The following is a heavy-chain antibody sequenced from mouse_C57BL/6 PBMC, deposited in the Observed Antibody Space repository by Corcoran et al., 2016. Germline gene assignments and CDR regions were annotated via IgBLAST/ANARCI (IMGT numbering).Heavy chain of an antibody. D-gene: IGHD2-5*01. CDR3: ARSAAYYSNSPFAY. CDR2: IYPGDGDT. V-gene: IGHV1-80*01. Sequence: QVQLQQSGAELVKPGASVKISCKASGYAFSSYWMNWVKQRPGKGLEWIGQIYPGDGDTNYNGKFKGKATLTAEKSSSTAYMQLSSLTSEDSAVYFCARSAAYYSNSPFAYWGQGTLVTVSA. J-gene: IGHJ3*01. CDR1: GYAFSSYW.